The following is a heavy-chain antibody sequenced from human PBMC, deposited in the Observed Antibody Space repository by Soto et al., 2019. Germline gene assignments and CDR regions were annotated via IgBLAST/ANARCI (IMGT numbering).Heavy chain of an antibody. D-gene: IGHD6-13*01. CDR2: ISGSGGST. CDR1: GFTFSSYA. J-gene: IGHJ3*02. Sequence: PGGSLRLSCAASGFTFSSYAMSWVRQAPGKGLEWVSAISGSGGSTYYADSVKGRFTISRDNSKNTLYLQMNSLRAEDTAVYYCAIKPHLRGIQRDAFDIWRQGTMVTVS. CDR3: AIKPHLRGIQRDAFDI. V-gene: IGHV3-23*01.